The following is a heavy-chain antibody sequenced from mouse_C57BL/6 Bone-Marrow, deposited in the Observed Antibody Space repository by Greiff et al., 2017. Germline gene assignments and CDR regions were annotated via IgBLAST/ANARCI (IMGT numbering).Heavy chain of an antibody. CDR2: ISRGSSTI. CDR1: GFTFSDYG. Sequence: DVMLVEPGGGLVKPGGSVKLSCAASGFTFSDYGMHWVRQAPEKGLEWVAYISRGSSTIYYAETVKGRFTISRDNAKNTLFLQMTSLTSEDTAMYYCARITTVVATEYFGVWGTATTVTVAS. V-gene: IGHV5-17*01. D-gene: IGHD1-1*01. J-gene: IGHJ1*03. CDR3: ARITTVVATEYFGV.